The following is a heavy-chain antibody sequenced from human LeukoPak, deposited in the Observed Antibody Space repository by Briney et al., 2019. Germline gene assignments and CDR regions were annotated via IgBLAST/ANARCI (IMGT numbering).Heavy chain of an antibody. CDR3: AREDDGMDV. V-gene: IGHV3-33*01. CDR2: IWYDGSNK. Sequence: GGSLRLSWAASGCTFSSYGMHWVRQAPGKGLEWVAVIWYDGSNKYYADSVKCRFTISRDNSKNTLYLQMNSLRAEDTAVYYCAREDDGMDVWGQGTTVTVSS. D-gene: IGHD5-24*01. J-gene: IGHJ6*02. CDR1: GCTFSSYG.